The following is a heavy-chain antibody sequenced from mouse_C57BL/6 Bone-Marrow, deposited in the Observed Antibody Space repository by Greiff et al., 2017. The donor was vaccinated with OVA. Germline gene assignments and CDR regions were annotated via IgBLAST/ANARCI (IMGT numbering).Heavy chain of an antibody. Sequence: VQLQQPGTELVKPGASVKLSCKASGYTFTSYWMHWVKQRPGQGLEWIGNINPSNGGTNYNEKFKSKATLTVDKSSSTAYMQLSSLTSEDSAVYYCARTITTVPYYFDYWGQGTTLTVSS. V-gene: IGHV1-53*01. CDR1: GYTFTSYW. CDR2: INPSNGGT. J-gene: IGHJ2*01. D-gene: IGHD1-1*01. CDR3: ARTITTVPYYFDY.